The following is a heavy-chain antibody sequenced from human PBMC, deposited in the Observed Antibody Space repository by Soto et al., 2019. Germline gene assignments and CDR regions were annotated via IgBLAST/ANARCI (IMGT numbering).Heavy chain of an antibody. CDR3: ARHIAARPGRGWFDP. D-gene: IGHD6-6*01. CDR1: GYSFTSYW. Sequence: PGESLKISCKGSGYSFTSYWISWVRQMPGKGLEWMGRIDPSDSYTNYSPSFRGHVTISADKSISTAYLQWSSLKASDTAMYYCARHIAARPGRGWFDPWGQGTLVTVSS. CDR2: IDPSDSYT. J-gene: IGHJ5*02. V-gene: IGHV5-10-1*01.